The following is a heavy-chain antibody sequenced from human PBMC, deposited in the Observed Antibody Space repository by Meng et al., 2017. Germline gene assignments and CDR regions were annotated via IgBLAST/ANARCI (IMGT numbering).Heavy chain of an antibody. CDR3: AREGQLWARNFDY. J-gene: IGHJ4*02. CDR1: GFTFSSYG. CDR2: IWYDGSNK. V-gene: IGHV3-33*01. Sequence: VQLLESGEGVVQPGRSLCLSWAGSGFTFSSYGLHWGRQAPGKGLEWVAVIWYDGSNKYYADSVKGRFTISRDNSKNTLYLQMNSLRAEDTAVYYCAREGQLWARNFDYWGQGTLVTVSS. D-gene: IGHD5-18*01.